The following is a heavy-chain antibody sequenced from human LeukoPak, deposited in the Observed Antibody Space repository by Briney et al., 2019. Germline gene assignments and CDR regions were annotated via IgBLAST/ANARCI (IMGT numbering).Heavy chain of an antibody. J-gene: IGHJ6*04. CDR1: GFTFSSYS. CDR2: ISSSSSYI. Sequence: GGSLRLSCAASGFTFSSYSMNWVRQAPGKGLEWVSSISSSSSYIYCADSVKGRFTISRDNAKNSLYLQMNSLGAEDTAVYYCAREGIVVVPAAPGGSNGMDVWGKGTTVTVSS. D-gene: IGHD2-2*01. CDR3: AREGIVVVPAAPGGSNGMDV. V-gene: IGHV3-21*01.